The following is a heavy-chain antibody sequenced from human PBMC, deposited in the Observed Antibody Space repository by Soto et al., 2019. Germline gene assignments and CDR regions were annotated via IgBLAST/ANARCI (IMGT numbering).Heavy chain of an antibody. CDR3: ARDAADDDYSNYDFDY. J-gene: IGHJ4*02. Sequence: QVQLVQSGAEVKKPGASVKVSCKASGYTFTSYGISWVRQAPGQGLEWMGWISAYNGNTNYAQKLQGRVTMTTDTSTSTAYMELRSLRSDDTVVYYCARDAADDDYSNYDFDYWGQGTLVTVSS. CDR1: GYTFTSYG. V-gene: IGHV1-18*01. D-gene: IGHD4-4*01. CDR2: ISAYNGNT.